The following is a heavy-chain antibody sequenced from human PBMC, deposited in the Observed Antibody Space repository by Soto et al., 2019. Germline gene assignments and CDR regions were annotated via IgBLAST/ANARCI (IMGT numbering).Heavy chain of an antibody. D-gene: IGHD1-7*01. CDR2: ISGSGGST. V-gene: IGHV3-23*01. J-gene: IGHJ4*02. Sequence: GGSLRLSCAASGFTFSSYAMSWVRQAPGKGLEWVSAISGSGGSTYYADSVKGRFTISRDNSKNTLYLQMNSLRAEDTAVYYCAKYRDHTGMVTELTFDYWGQGTLVTVSS. CDR3: AKYRDHTGMVTELTFDY. CDR1: GFTFSSYA.